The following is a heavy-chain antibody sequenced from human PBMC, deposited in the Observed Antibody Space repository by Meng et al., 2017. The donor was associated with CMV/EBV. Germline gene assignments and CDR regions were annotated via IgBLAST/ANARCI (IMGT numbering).Heavy chain of an antibody. Sequence: GGSLRLSCAASGFTFSDYYMSWIRQAPGKGLEWVSYISSSGSTIYYADSVKGRFTISRDNAKNSLHLQMNSLRAEDTAAYYCARHLAAIFGVDAFDIWGQGTMVTVSS. V-gene: IGHV3-11*01. J-gene: IGHJ3*02. CDR1: GFTFSDYY. CDR2: ISSSGSTI. CDR3: ARHLAAIFGVDAFDI. D-gene: IGHD3-3*01.